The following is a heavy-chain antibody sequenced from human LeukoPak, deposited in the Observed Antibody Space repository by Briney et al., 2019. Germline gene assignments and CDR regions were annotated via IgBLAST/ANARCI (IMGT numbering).Heavy chain of an antibody. Sequence: SETLPLTCTVSGGSISSSSYYWSWIRQPPGKGLEWIGYIYTSGSTNYNPSLKSRVTISVDTSKNQFSLKLSSVTAADTAVYYCARPISSGWYGAWYFDLWGRGTLVTVSS. CDR2: IYTSGST. CDR3: ARPISSGWYGAWYFDL. V-gene: IGHV4-61*05. CDR1: GGSISSSSYY. D-gene: IGHD6-19*01. J-gene: IGHJ2*01.